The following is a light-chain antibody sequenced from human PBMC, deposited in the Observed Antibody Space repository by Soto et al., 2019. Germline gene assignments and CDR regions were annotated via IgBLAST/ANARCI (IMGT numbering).Light chain of an antibody. Sequence: QSALTQPRSVSGSPGQSVTISCTRSSSDVADYNYVSWYQQHPGKAPKLMIYDVTKRPSGVPDRFSGSKSGNTASLTISGLQAADEADYYCSSYAAYSWVFGGGTKLTVL. CDR3: SSYAAYSWV. V-gene: IGLV2-11*01. J-gene: IGLJ3*02. CDR1: SSDVADYNY. CDR2: DVT.